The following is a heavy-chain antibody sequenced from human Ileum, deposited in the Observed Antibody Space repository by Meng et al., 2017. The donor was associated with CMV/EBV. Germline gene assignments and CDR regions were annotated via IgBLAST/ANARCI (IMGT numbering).Heavy chain of an antibody. CDR3: ARASPYSSAYFDY. D-gene: IGHD6-25*01. Sequence: GESLKISCAASGLIFSTYWMHWVRQVPGKGLVWVARINSDGTSTLYADSVKGRFTVSRDNAKNTVYLQMNSLRAEDTAVYYCARASPYSSAYFDYWGQGKLVTVSS. CDR2: INSDGTST. J-gene: IGHJ4*02. V-gene: IGHV3-74*01. CDR1: GLIFSTYW.